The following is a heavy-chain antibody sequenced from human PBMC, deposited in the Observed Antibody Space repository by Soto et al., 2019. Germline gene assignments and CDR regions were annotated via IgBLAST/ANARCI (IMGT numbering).Heavy chain of an antibody. V-gene: IGHV3-23*01. CDR3: VKAVSGMGFYYGMDV. Sequence: GGSLRLSCAASGFTFSGYTMNWVRQAPGKGLEWVSGIRGRGGGTYYGDSVKGRFTISRDNSKNTLYLQINSLSVEDTAIYYCVKAVSGMGFYYGMDVWGQGTTVTVS. CDR1: GFTFSGYT. J-gene: IGHJ6*02. CDR2: IRGRGGGT. D-gene: IGHD2-8*01.